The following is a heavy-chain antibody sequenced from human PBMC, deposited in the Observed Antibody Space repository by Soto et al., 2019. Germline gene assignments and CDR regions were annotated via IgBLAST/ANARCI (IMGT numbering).Heavy chain of an antibody. J-gene: IGHJ3*02. Sequence: ESLKISCKGSGYSFTSYWIGWVRQMPGKGLEWMGIIYPGDSDTRYSPSFQGQVTISADKSISTAYLQWSSLKASDTAMYYCARRGSGNRNSLGYSSGWYGDAFDIWGQGTMVTVSS. D-gene: IGHD6-19*01. CDR1: GYSFTSYW. CDR2: IYPGDSDT. CDR3: ARRGSGNRNSLGYSSGWYGDAFDI. V-gene: IGHV5-51*01.